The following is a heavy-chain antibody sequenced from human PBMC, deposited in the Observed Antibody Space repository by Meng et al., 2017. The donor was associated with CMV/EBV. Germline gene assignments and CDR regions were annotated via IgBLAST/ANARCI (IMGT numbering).Heavy chain of an antibody. Sequence: QVQLQQGAAGLLKPPETLSLTCAVYGGSFSGYYWSWIRQPPGKGLEWIGEINHSGSTNYNPSLKSRVTISVDTSKNQFSLKLSSVTAADTAVYYCARGGIAAAGPFDYWGQGTLVTVSS. CDR1: GGSFSGYY. CDR3: ARGGIAAAGPFDY. V-gene: IGHV4-34*01. J-gene: IGHJ4*02. D-gene: IGHD6-13*01. CDR2: INHSGST.